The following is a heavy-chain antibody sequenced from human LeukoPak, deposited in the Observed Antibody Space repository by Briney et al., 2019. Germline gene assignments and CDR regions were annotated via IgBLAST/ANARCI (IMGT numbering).Heavy chain of an antibody. CDR3: ARSSGVATILDY. Sequence: SETLSLTCTVSGGSISSYYWSWIRQPPGKGLEWIGHIYYSGSTNYNPSLKSRVTISVDTSKNQFSLKLSSVTAADTAVYYCARSSGVATILDYWGQGTLVTVSS. J-gene: IGHJ4*02. V-gene: IGHV4-59*01. CDR2: IYYSGST. CDR1: GGSISSYY. D-gene: IGHD5-12*01.